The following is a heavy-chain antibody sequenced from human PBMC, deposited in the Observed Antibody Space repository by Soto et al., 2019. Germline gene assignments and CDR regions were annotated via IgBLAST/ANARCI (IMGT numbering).Heavy chain of an antibody. CDR3: ARELAGYYYGMDV. J-gene: IGHJ6*02. CDR2: IYYSGST. V-gene: IGHV4-31*03. CDR1: GGSISSGGYY. D-gene: IGHD6-19*01. Sequence: SETLSLTCTVSGGSISSGGYYWSWIRQHPGKGLEWIGYIYYSGSTYYNPSLKSRVTISVDTSKNQFSLKLSSVTAADTAVYYCARELAGYYYGMDVWGQGTTVTVSS.